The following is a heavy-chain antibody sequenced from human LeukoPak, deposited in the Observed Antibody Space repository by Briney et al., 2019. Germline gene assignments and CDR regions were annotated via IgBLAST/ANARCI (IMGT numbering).Heavy chain of an antibody. CDR2: IKQDGSEK. D-gene: IGHD6-13*01. Sequence: PGGSLRLSCAASGFTFSSYWMSWVRQAPGKGLEWVANIKQDGSEKYYVDSVKGRFTISRDNAKNSPYLQMNSLRAEDTAMYYCARDAYKQLVFDYWGQGTLVTVSS. CDR1: GFTFSSYW. V-gene: IGHV3-7*03. J-gene: IGHJ4*02. CDR3: ARDAYKQLVFDY.